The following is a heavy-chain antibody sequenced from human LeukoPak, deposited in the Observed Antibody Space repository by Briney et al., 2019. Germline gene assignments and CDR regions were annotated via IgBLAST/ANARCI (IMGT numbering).Heavy chain of an antibody. CDR1: GFTFGDYA. CDR3: AGSIAAAAVP. Sequence: LRLSCTASGFTFGDYAMSWFRQPPGKGLEWIGEINHSGSTNYNPSLKSRVTISVDTSKNQFSLKLSSVTAADTAVYYCAGSIAAAAVPWGQGTLVTVSS. D-gene: IGHD6-13*01. V-gene: IGHV4-34*08. J-gene: IGHJ5*02. CDR2: INHSGST.